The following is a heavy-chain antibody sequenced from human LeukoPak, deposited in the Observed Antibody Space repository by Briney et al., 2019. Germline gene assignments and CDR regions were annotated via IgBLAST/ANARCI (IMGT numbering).Heavy chain of an antibody. V-gene: IGHV3-7*01. CDR3: ARQCGSWSYPNWFDP. CDR1: GFTFSSYW. J-gene: IGHJ5*02. CDR2: IKQDGSEK. D-gene: IGHD1-26*01. Sequence: GVSLRLSCAASGFTFSSYWMSWVRQAPGKGLEWVANIKQDGSEKYYVDSVKGRFTISRDNAKNSLYLQMNSLRAEDTAVYYCARQCGSWSYPNWFDPWGQGTLVTVSS.